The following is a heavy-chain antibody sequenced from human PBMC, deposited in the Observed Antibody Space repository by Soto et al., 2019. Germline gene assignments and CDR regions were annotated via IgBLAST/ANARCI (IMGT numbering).Heavy chain of an antibody. CDR3: ARERDRYNLN. CDR2: INAGNGNT. Sequence: EAPVKISCKASGYTFTFHAMHWVRQAPGQRLEWMGWINAGNGNTKYSQKFQGRVTITRDTSASTAYMELSSLRSDDTAVYYCARERDRYNLNWGQGSLVTV. J-gene: IGHJ4*02. CDR1: GYTFTFHA. V-gene: IGHV1-3*01. D-gene: IGHD5-12*01.